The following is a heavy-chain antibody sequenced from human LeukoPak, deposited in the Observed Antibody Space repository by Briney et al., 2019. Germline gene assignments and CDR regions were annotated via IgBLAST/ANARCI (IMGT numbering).Heavy chain of an antibody. CDR3: ARDSFYYSSGY. Sequence: GGSLRLSCAASGFTFSSYWMSWVRQPPGKGLEWVANIKQDGSEKYYVDSVKGRFTISRDNAKNSLYLQMNSLRAEDTAVYYCARDSFYYSSGYWGQRTLVTVSS. J-gene: IGHJ4*02. CDR2: IKQDGSEK. V-gene: IGHV3-7*01. D-gene: IGHD3-22*01. CDR1: GFTFSSYW.